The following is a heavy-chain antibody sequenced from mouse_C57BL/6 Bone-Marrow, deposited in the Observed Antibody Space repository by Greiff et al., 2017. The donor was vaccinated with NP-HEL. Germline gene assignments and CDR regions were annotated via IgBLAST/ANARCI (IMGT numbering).Heavy chain of an antibody. Sequence: VQLQQSGPGLVKPSQSLSLTCSVTGYSITSGYYWNWIRQFPGNKLEWMGYISYDGSNNYNPSLKNRISITRDTSKNQFFLKLNSVTTEDTATYYCAATLLSWFAYWGQGTLVTVSA. J-gene: IGHJ3*01. CDR2: ISYDGSN. CDR1: GYSITSGYY. D-gene: IGHD6-1*01. CDR3: AATLLSWFAY. V-gene: IGHV3-6*01.